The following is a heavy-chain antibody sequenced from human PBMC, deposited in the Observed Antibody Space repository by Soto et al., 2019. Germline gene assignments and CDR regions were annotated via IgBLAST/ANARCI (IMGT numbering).Heavy chain of an antibody. J-gene: IGHJ4*02. Sequence: EVQLVESGGGLVQPGGSLTLSCAASGFAFTTYWFHWVRQGPGKGLVWVSRINGDGSSTWYADSVKGRLTSSRDNAKNRLYLQMNSLRAEDTAVYYCARGVLGRGLRTPDHWGQGTLVTVSS. CDR3: ARGVLGRGLRTPDH. D-gene: IGHD3-10*01. CDR2: INGDGSST. V-gene: IGHV3-74*01. CDR1: GFAFTTYW.